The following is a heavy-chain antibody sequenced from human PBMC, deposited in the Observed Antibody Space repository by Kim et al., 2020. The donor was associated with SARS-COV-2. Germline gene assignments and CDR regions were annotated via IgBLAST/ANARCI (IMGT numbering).Heavy chain of an antibody. CDR1: GFSLSTSGMC. Sequence: SGPTLLNPTQTLTLTCTFSGFSLSTSGMCVSWIRQPPGKALECLALIDWDDDKYYSTSLKTRLTISKDTSKNQVVLTMTNMDPVDTATYYCARIRADPQGGDPFDSWGQGTLVTVSS. V-gene: IGHV2-70*01. D-gene: IGHD2-21*02. CDR3: ARIRADPQGGDPFDS. CDR2: IDWDDDK. J-gene: IGHJ4*02.